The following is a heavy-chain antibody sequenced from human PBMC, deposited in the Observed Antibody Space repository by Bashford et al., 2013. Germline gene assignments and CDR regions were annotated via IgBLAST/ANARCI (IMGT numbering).Heavy chain of an antibody. CDR3: ARGIYGDYPLYFDY. D-gene: IGHD4-17*01. CDR2: IYYSGST. V-gene: IGHV4-59*01. J-gene: IGHJ4*02. CDR1: GGSISSYY. Sequence: SSETLSLTCTVSGGSISSYYWSWIRQPPGKGLEWIGYIYYSGSTNYNPSLKSRVTISVDTSKNQFSLKLSSVTAADTAVYYCARGIYGDYPLYFDYWGQGTLVTVSS.